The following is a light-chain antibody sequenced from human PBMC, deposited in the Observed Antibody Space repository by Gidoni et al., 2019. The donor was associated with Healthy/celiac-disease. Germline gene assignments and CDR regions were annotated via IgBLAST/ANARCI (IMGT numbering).Light chain of an antibody. CDR1: QSVSSN. V-gene: IGKV3-15*01. Sequence: EIVMTQSPATLSVSPGERATLSCRASQSVSSNLAWYQQKPGQAPRLLIYGASTRATGIPARFSGSGSGTEFTLTISSLQSEDFAVYYCQQYNTATFGQGTKVEIK. CDR3: QQYNTAT. J-gene: IGKJ1*01. CDR2: GAS.